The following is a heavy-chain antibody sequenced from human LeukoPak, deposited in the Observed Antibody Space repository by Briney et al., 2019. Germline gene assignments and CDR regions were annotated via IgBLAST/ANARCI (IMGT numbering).Heavy chain of an antibody. Sequence: SETLSLTCTVSGDSISSSSFYWGWLRQPPGKGLEWIGTIYSTGSTYYNPSLKSRVTMSVAASKNQFSLELSSVTAADTALYYCARRKYQSSSGISCYTGAFDYWGQGTLVTVSS. CDR2: IYSTGST. CDR1: GDSISSSSFY. D-gene: IGHD2-2*02. J-gene: IGHJ4*02. CDR3: ARRKYQSSSGISCYTGAFDY. V-gene: IGHV4-39*01.